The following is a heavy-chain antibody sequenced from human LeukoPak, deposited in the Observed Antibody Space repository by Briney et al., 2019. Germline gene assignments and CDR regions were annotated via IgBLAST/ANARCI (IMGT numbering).Heavy chain of an antibody. Sequence: GGSLRLSCAASGFTFSSYSMNRVRQAPGKGLEWVSYISSSSSTIYYADSVKGRFTISRDNAKNSLYLQMNSLRAEDTAVYYCARGAVAGDLDYWGQGTLVTVSS. CDR3: ARGAVAGDLDY. D-gene: IGHD2-15*01. CDR2: ISSSSSTI. V-gene: IGHV3-48*01. J-gene: IGHJ4*02. CDR1: GFTFSSYS.